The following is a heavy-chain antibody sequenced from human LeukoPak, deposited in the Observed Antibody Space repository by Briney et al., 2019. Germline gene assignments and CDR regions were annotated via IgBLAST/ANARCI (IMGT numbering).Heavy chain of an antibody. J-gene: IGHJ5*02. CDR1: GYTFTSYY. V-gene: IGHV1-69*13. CDR2: IIPIFGTA. CDR3: ARDNWFDP. Sequence: ASVKVSCKASGYTFTSYYMHWVRQAPGQGLEWMGGIIPIFGTANYAQKFQGRVTITADESTSTAYMELSSLRSEDTAVYYCARDNWFDPWGQGTLVTVSS.